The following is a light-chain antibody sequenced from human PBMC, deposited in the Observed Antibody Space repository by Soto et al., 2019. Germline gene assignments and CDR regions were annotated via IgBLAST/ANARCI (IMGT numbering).Light chain of an antibody. CDR1: SSNIGTGYD. Sequence: QSVLTQPPSVSGAPGQRVTISCTGSSSNIGTGYDVHWYQQLPGIAPKLLIYGKNHRPSGVPDRLSGSKSGTSASLAITGLQAEDEADYYCQSYDSRLSAGVFGGGTKLTVL. J-gene: IGLJ3*02. CDR3: QSYDSRLSAGV. V-gene: IGLV1-40*01. CDR2: GKN.